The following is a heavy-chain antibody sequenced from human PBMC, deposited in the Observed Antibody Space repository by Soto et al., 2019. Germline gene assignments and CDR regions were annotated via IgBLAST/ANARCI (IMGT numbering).Heavy chain of an antibody. J-gene: IGHJ3*02. V-gene: IGHV3-30*03. Sequence: QVQLVESGGGVVQPGRSLRLSCAASGFTFSSYGMHWVRQAPGKGLEWVAVISYDGSNKYYADSVKGRFTISRDNSKNTLYLQMNSLRAEDTAVYYCAGAVVVAATHGAFDIWGQGTMVTVSS. CDR3: AGAVVVAATHGAFDI. D-gene: IGHD2-15*01. CDR1: GFTFSSYG. CDR2: ISYDGSNK.